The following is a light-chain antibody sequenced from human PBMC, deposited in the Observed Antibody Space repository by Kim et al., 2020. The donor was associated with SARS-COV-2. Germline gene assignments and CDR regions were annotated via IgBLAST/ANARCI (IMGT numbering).Light chain of an antibody. V-gene: IGKV3-15*01. J-gene: IGKJ2*01. CDR3: QQYNNWPPYT. Sequence: VSPGERATLSCRASQSVNTNLVWYQQRPGQAPRLLIYGASTRATGIPARFSGSGSGTDFTLTISSLQSEDLAIYYCQQYNNWPPYTFGQGTKLEI. CDR2: GAS. CDR1: QSVNTN.